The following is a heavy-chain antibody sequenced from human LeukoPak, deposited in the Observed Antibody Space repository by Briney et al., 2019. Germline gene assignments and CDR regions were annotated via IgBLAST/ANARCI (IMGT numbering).Heavy chain of an antibody. J-gene: IGHJ6*03. CDR1: GYTFTSYY. V-gene: IGHV1-2*02. CDR2: INPNSGGT. Sequence: ASVKVSCRASGYTFTSYYMHWVRQAPGQGLEWMGWINPNSGGTNYAQKFQGRVTMTRDTSISTAYMELSRLRSDDTAVYYCARDPAYCTNGVCYTVYYYYYMDVWGKGTTVTVSS. CDR3: ARDPAYCTNGVCYTVYYYYYMDV. D-gene: IGHD2-8*01.